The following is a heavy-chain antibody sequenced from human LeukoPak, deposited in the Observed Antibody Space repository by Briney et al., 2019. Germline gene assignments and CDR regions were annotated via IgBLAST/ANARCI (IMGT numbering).Heavy chain of an antibody. V-gene: IGHV4-38-2*02. Sequence: SETLSLTCTVSGYSNSSGYYWGWIRQPPGKGLEWIGSIYHSGSTYYNPSLKSRVTISVDTSKNQFSLKLSSVTAADTAVYYCARWWLRSSRFDPWGQGTLVTVSS. D-gene: IGHD5-12*01. J-gene: IGHJ5*02. CDR3: ARWWLRSSRFDP. CDR2: IYHSGST. CDR1: GYSNSSGYY.